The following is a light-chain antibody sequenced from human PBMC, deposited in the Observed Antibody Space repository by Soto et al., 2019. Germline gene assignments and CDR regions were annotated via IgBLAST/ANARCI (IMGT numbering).Light chain of an antibody. V-gene: IGKV3-20*01. CDR1: QSVSNSY. CDR3: QEYGSPPPDT. J-gene: IGKJ2*01. CDR2: DAS. Sequence: EIVLTQSPGTLSLSPGERATLSCRASQSVSNSYLAWYQQKPGQAPRLLIYDASSRATGIPDRFSGSGSGTDVTLTISRLEPEDFEVYYCQEYGSPPPDTFGQGTKLEMK.